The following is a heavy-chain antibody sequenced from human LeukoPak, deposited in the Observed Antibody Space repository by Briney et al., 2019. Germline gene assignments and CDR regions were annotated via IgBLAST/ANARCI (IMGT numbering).Heavy chain of an antibody. CDR3: TTDWSNYGMDV. J-gene: IGHJ6*02. D-gene: IGHD3-3*01. Sequence: PGGSLSLSCAASGFTFSNAWMSWVRQAPGKGLEWVGRIKSKTDGGTTDYAAPVKGRFTISRDDSKNTLYLQMNSLKTEDTAVYYCTTDWSNYGMDVWGQGTTVTVSS. CDR1: GFTFSNAW. CDR2: IKSKTDGGTT. V-gene: IGHV3-15*01.